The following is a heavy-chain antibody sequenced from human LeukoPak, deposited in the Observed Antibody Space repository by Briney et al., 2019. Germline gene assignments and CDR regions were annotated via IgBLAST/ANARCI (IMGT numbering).Heavy chain of an antibody. CDR1: GLRFRSYA. V-gene: IGHV3-23*01. CDR3: AEGRCSGVGCDSFHS. D-gene: IGHD2-15*01. Sequence: GWSLRLSCVASGLRFRSYAMNWVRQAPGKGLECISTISDDSSFTYYADSVKGRSAISRDDSKNTLYLQMNNLKVEDTAVYYCAEGRCSGVGCDSFHSWGQGALVTVSS. CDR2: ISDDSSFT. J-gene: IGHJ4*02.